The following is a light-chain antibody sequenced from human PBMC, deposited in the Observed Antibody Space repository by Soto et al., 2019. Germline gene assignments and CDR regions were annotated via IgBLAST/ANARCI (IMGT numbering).Light chain of an antibody. V-gene: IGLV1-47*01. Sequence: QSVLTQPPSASGTPGQGVTISCSGSTSNIGSNYVYWYQQLPGTAPKLLIYRNNQRPSGVHDRFSGSNSGTSASLAISGLRSDDEDYYFCATWHDSXNGFYVFGYATKVTV. CDR2: RNN. CDR3: ATWHDSXNGFYV. CDR1: TSNIGSNY. J-gene: IGLJ1*01.